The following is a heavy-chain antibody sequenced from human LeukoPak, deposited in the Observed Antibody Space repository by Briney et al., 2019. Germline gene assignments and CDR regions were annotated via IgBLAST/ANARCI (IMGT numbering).Heavy chain of an antibody. V-gene: IGHV1-24*01. D-gene: IGHD2-21*02. Sequence: ASVKVSCKVSGYTLSKLSIHWVRQAPGKGLQWMGDTQNFQGRVTMTEDTSTDIAYMELSSLRSEDTAVYYCATGSRLRFPFDYWGQGTLVTVSS. J-gene: IGHJ4*02. CDR1: GYTLSKLS. CDR3: ATGSRLRFPFDY.